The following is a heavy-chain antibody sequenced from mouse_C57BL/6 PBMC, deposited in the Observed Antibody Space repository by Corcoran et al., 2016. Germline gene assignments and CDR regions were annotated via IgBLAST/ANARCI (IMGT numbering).Heavy chain of an antibody. J-gene: IGHJ2*01. Sequence: EVQLQQSGPELVKPGASVKLSCKASGYTFTDYYMNWVKQSHGKSLEWIGDINPNNGGTSYNQKFKGKATLTVDKSSSTAYMELRSLTSEDSAVYYCARSGYYGLDYWGQGTTLTVSA. CDR2: INPNNGGT. D-gene: IGHD1-1*01. V-gene: IGHV1-26*01. CDR3: ARSGYYGLDY. CDR1: GYTFTDYY.